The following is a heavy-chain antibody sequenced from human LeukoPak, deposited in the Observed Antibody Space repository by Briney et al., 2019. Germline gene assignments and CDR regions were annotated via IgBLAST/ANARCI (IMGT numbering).Heavy chain of an antibody. V-gene: IGHV3-21*01. CDR1: GFDFSSHS. D-gene: IGHD4/OR15-4a*01. CDR2: TSSSGSYK. CDR3: ARGMIRGALWCVDF. J-gene: IGHJ4*02. Sequence: GGSLRLSCAASGFDFSSHSMHWIRQAPGKGLEWVSSTSSSGSYKYYADSLKGRLTISRDNAGDSVFLLLQSLTVEDTAVYYCARGMIRGALWCVDFWGLGSLVTVSS.